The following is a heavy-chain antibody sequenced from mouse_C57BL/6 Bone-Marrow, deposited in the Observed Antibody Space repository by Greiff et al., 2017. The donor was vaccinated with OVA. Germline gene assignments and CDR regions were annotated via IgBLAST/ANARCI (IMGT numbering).Heavy chain of an antibody. V-gene: IGHV10-3*01. J-gene: IGHJ2*01. Sequence: EVKLVESGGGLVQPKGSLKLSCAASGFTFNTYAMHWVRQAPGKGLEWVARIRSKSSNYATSYADSVKDRFTISRDTSQSMLYLHMNNLKTEDTAMDDCVSDYDYDQDFDYWGQGTTLTVSS. CDR2: IRSKSSNYAT. CDR1: GFTFNTYA. D-gene: IGHD2-4*01. CDR3: VSDYDYDQDFDY.